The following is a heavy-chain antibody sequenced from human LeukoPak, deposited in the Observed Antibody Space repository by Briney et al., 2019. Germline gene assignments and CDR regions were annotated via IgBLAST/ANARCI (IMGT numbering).Heavy chain of an antibody. J-gene: IGHJ4*02. D-gene: IGHD5-24*01. Sequence: GGSLRLSCAASGFTFSDYYMSWIRQAPGKGLEWVSYISSSGSTIYCADSVKGRFTISRDNAKNSLYLQMNSLRAEDTAVYYCARDPSLRRDGYNEDYWGQGTLVTVSS. CDR3: ARDPSLRRDGYNEDY. V-gene: IGHV3-11*01. CDR1: GFTFSDYY. CDR2: ISSSGSTI.